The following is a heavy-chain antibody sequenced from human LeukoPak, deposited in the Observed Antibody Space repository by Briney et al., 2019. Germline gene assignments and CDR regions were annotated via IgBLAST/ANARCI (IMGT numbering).Heavy chain of an antibody. J-gene: IGHJ4*02. V-gene: IGHV4-31*03. CDR2: IYYSGST. CDR3: ARLDSGSYHFDY. D-gene: IGHD1-26*01. Sequence: PSETLSLTCTVSGGSISSGGYYWSWIRQHPGKGLEWIGYIYYSGSTYYNPSLKSRVTISVDTSKNQFSLKLSSVTAADTAVYYCARLDSGSYHFDYWGQGTLVTVSS. CDR1: GGSISSGGYY.